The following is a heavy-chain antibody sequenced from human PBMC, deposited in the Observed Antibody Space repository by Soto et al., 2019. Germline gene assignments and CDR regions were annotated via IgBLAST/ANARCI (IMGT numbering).Heavy chain of an antibody. CDR1: GFTFSSYG. CDR3: AKDLRDYGDIKGRYYYYYGMDV. Sequence: GGSLRLSCAASGFTFSSYGMHWVRQAPGKGLEWVAVISYDGSNKYYADSVKGRFTISRDNSKNTLYLQMNSLRAEDTAVYYCAKDLRDYGDIKGRYYYYYGMDVWGQGTKVTVYS. D-gene: IGHD4-17*01. V-gene: IGHV3-30*18. J-gene: IGHJ6*02. CDR2: ISYDGSNK.